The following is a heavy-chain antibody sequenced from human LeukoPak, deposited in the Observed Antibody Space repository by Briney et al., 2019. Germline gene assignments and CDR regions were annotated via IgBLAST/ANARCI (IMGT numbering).Heavy chain of an antibody. CDR1: GFTFSRYP. CDR3: VKAQYDFWSGLDY. CDR2: ISGNGGST. Sequence: GGSLRLSCSASGFTFSRYPMHWVRQAPGKGLEYVSAISGNGGSTYYADSVKGRFTISRNNSKDTLYLQMSSLRTEDTAIYYCVKAQYDFWSGLDYWGQGTLVTVSS. J-gene: IGHJ4*02. V-gene: IGHV3-64D*09. D-gene: IGHD3-3*01.